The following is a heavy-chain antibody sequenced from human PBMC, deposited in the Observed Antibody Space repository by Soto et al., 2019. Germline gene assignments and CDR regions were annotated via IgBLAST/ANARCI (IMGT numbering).Heavy chain of an antibody. CDR1: GFSFSNYA. CDR2: ITTRGGRT. D-gene: IGHD3-22*01. V-gene: IGHV3-23*01. Sequence: EVQLLESGGGLTQPGGSLRLACAASGFSFSNYAMSWVRQAPAQGLEWVASITTRGGRTYYVDSVKGRFTISRDNFANALYLEMNSLTAEDTAIYYCAKESYYDPSGRYSDLYFDSWGQGTLVTVSS. J-gene: IGHJ4*02. CDR3: AKESYYDPSGRYSDLYFDS.